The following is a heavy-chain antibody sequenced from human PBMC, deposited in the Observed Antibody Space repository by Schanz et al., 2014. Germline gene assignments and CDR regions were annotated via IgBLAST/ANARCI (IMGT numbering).Heavy chain of an antibody. D-gene: IGHD3-16*01. CDR2: ISSGGTTI. V-gene: IGHV3-48*01. Sequence: EVQLVESGGGLVQPGESLRLSCAVSGFSFSSYSMSWVRQAPGKGLEWIAYISSGGTTIYYADSVKGRFTISRDNAKNALYLQMNSLRAEDTAVYYCSRGIVGGLDCWGQGTLVTVSS. J-gene: IGHJ4*02. CDR3: SRGIVGGLDC. CDR1: GFSFSSYS.